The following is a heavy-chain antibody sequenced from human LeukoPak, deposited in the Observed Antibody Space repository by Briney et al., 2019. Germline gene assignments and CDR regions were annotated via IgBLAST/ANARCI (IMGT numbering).Heavy chain of an antibody. CDR1: GYTFTGYY. D-gene: IGHD2-2*01. J-gene: IGHJ6*03. CDR2: INPNSGGT. CDR3: ARTNGYCSSTSCRRDYYYYMDV. Sequence: SVKVSCKASGYTFTGYYMHWVRQAPGQGLEWMGWINPNSGGTNYAQKFQGRVTMTRDTSISTAYMELSRLRSDDTAVYYCARTNGYCSSTSCRRDYYYYMDVWGKGTTVTVSS. V-gene: IGHV1-2*02.